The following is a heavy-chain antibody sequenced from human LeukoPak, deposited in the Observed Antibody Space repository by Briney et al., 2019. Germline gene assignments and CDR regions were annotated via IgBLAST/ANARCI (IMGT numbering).Heavy chain of an antibody. V-gene: IGHV4-59*12. CDR2: ISDSGAT. J-gene: IGHJ5*02. CDR3: ARDLGVVPAWGWFDP. Sequence: PSETLSLTCTVSGGSITSYYWSWIRQPPGKGLEWIGYISDSGATNYNPSLNSRVTISVDTSKNQFSLQLTSVTAADTAVYYCARDLGVVPAWGWFDPWGQGTLVTVSS. D-gene: IGHD2-2*01. CDR1: GGSITSYY.